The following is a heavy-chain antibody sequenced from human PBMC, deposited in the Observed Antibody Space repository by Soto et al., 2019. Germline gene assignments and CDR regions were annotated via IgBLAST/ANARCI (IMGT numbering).Heavy chain of an antibody. CDR2: IMPMFGVT. V-gene: IGHV1-69*12. J-gene: IGHJ6*02. Sequence: QVQLVQSGAEVKKPGSSVKVSCRAPGGTFNSHTISWVRQAPGQGLEWMGGIMPMFGVTNYARKFQGRLTMTANEPTTTAYMEGSGLTSEDTAVYYWAGEGVTSSMSLPWMGYHYYGLDVWGQGTTVIVSS. D-gene: IGHD2-2*01. CDR3: AGEGVTSSMSLPWMGYHYYGLDV. CDR1: GGTFNSHT.